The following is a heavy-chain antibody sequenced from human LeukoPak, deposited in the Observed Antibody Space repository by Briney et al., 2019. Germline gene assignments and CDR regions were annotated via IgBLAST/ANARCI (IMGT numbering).Heavy chain of an antibody. D-gene: IGHD1-26*01. CDR1: GYTFTSYY. Sequence: ASVKVSCKASGYTFTSYYMHWVRQAPGQGLEWMGIINPSGGNTKYAQKLQGRVTMTTDTSTSTAYMELRSLRSDDTAVYYCARDQASRVDDYWGQGTLVTVSS. CDR3: ARDQASRVDDY. V-gene: IGHV1-46*01. J-gene: IGHJ4*02. CDR2: INPSGGNT.